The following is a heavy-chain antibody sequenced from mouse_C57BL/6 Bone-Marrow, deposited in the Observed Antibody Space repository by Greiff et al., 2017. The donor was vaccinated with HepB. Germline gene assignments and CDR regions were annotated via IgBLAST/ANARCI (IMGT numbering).Heavy chain of an antibody. CDR1: GFSLTSYG. V-gene: IGHV2-4*01. J-gene: IGHJ1*03. CDR2: IWSGGST. Sequence: QVQLQQSGPGLVQPSQSLSITCTVSGFSLTSYGVHWVRQPPGKGLEWLGVIWSGGSTDYNAAFISRLSISKDNSKCQVFFKMNSLQADDTAIYYCAKDYGSPSYWYFDVWGTGTTVTVSS. D-gene: IGHD1-1*01. CDR3: AKDYGSPSYWYFDV.